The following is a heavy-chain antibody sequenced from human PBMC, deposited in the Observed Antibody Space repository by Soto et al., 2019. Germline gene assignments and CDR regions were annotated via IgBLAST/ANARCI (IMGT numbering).Heavy chain of an antibody. D-gene: IGHD2-2*01. Sequence: GGSLRLSCAASGFTFSTYAMRWVRQAAGKGLEWVSTISDSGSTYYADSVKGRFTISRDNSKTTLYQEMNSLRADDTAVYYCEKNKGGRDCSRTRCIYPFDYWGQGTLVTVSS. V-gene: IGHV3-23*01. CDR1: GFTFSTYA. CDR3: EKNKGGRDCSRTRCIYPFDY. CDR2: ISDSGST. J-gene: IGHJ4*02.